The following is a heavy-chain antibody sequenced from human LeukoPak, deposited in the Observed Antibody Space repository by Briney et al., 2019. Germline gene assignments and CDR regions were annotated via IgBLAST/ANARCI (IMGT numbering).Heavy chain of an antibody. CDR3: ARSPHRLIGHWFDP. J-gene: IGHJ5*02. CDR1: GGSINSYY. V-gene: IGHV4-4*07. CDR2: IFSSGNT. Sequence: SETLSLTCTVSGGSINSYYWSWIRQPAGKGLQWIGRIFSSGNTIYNPSLQSRVTMSVDTSKTQFSLRLNSVTAADTAVYYCARSPHRLIGHWFDPWGQGTLVTVSS. D-gene: IGHD3-16*01.